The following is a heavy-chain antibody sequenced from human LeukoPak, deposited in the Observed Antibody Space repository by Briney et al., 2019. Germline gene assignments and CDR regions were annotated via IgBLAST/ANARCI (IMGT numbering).Heavy chain of an antibody. CDR1: GGTFSSYA. CDR3: AREPGVILTGHLYRLNAFDI. D-gene: IGHD3-9*01. CDR2: IIPIFGTA. J-gene: IGHJ3*02. V-gene: IGHV1-69*13. Sequence: ASVKVSCKASGGTFSSYAISWVRQAPGQGLEWMGGIIPIFGTANYAQKFQGRVTITADESTSTAYMELSSLRSEDTAVYYCAREPGVILTGHLYRLNAFDIWGQGTMVTVSS.